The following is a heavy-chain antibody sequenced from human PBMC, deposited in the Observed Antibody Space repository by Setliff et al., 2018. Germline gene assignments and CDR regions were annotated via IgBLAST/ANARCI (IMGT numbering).Heavy chain of an antibody. D-gene: IGHD2-8*02. CDR2: VGVYTGKT. V-gene: IGHV1-18*01. Sequence: ASVKVSCKASGYKFADYGITWVRQAPGQGLEWMGWVGVYTGKTYYAHKFQDRVTMTTDTSTGTAYMELRSLESDDTAVYYCSRLVRYCTATSCQRLSGGEYWGQGTLVTVSS. CDR3: SRLVRYCTATSCQRLSGGEY. CDR1: GYKFADYG. J-gene: IGHJ4*02.